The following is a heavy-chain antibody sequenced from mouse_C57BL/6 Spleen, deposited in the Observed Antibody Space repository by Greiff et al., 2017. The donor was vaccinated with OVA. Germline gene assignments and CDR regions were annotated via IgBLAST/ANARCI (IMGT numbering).Heavy chain of an antibody. J-gene: IGHJ3*01. Sequence: VKLMESGAELVRPGASVTLSCKASGYTFTDYEMHWVKQTPVHGLEWIGAIDPETGGTAYNQKFKGKAILTADKSSSTAYMELRSLTSEDSAVYYCTRWYYGSSYGWFAYWGQGTLVTVSA. CDR2: IDPETGGT. D-gene: IGHD1-1*01. V-gene: IGHV1-15*01. CDR1: GYTFTDYE. CDR3: TRWYYGSSYGWFAY.